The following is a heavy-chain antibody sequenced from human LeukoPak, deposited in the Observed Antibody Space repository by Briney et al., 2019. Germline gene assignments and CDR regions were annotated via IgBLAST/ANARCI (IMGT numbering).Heavy chain of an antibody. CDR2: IYHSGST. V-gene: IGHV4-38-2*02. Sequence: SETLSLTCTVSGYSISSGYYWGWIRQPPGKGLEWIGSIYHSGSTYYNPSLKSRVTISVDTSKNQFSLKLSSVTAADTAVYYCASEGLQTTDYWGQGTLVTVSS. J-gene: IGHJ4*02. D-gene: IGHD1-1*01. CDR3: ASEGLQTTDY. CDR1: GYSISSGYY.